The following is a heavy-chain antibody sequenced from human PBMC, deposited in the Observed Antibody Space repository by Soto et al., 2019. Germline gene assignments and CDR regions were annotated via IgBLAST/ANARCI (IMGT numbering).Heavy chain of an antibody. Sequence: GGSLRLSCAASGFTLSSYAMHWVRQAPGKGLEWVAVILYDGGTKYYADSLKGRFTISRDNSKNTLYLQMNSLRAEDSAVYYCARDVSVVISTFDYWGQGTQVTVSS. J-gene: IGHJ4*02. D-gene: IGHD3-22*01. CDR1: GFTLSSYA. V-gene: IGHV3-30*14. CDR3: ARDVSVVISTFDY. CDR2: ILYDGGTK.